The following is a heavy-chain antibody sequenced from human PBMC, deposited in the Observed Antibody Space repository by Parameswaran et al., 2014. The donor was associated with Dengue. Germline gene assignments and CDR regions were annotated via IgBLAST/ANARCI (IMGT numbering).Heavy chain of an antibody. CDR3: ARAGGYSGYDLYHY. J-gene: IGHJ4*02. Sequence: SWVRQAPGQGLEWMGGIIPIFGTANYAQKFQGRVTITADESTSTAYMELSSLRSEDTAVYYCARAGGYSGYDLYHYWGQGTLVTVSS. D-gene: IGHD5-12*01. CDR2: IIPIFGTA. V-gene: IGHV1-69*01.